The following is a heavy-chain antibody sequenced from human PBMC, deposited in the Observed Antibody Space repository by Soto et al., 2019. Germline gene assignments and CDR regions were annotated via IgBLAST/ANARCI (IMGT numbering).Heavy chain of an antibody. CDR2: IYYSGST. CDR1: GGSISSSSYY. V-gene: IGHV4-39*01. J-gene: IGHJ6*02. D-gene: IGHD3-9*01. Sequence: QLQLQESGPGLVKPSETLSLTCTVSGGSISSSSYYWGWIRQPPGKGLEWIGSIYYSGSTYYNPSLNSRVTISVDTSKNQFSLKLSSVTAADTAVYYCARHGGSYYDILTGYSPDYYYYGMDVWGQGTTVTVSS. CDR3: ARHGGSYYDILTGYSPDYYYYGMDV.